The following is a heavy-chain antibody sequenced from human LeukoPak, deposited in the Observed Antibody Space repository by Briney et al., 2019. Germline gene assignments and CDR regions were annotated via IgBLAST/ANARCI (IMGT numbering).Heavy chain of an antibody. D-gene: IGHD3-3*01. V-gene: IGHV5-51*01. CDR1: GYSFVSHW. J-gene: IGHJ3*02. Sequence: GGSLKISCKASGYSFVSHWIVWVRQMPVKGLEWLGIIYPGDSDTRYSPSFQGQVTISADKSISTAYLQWNSLRASDTAMYYCARRPSYDFWSGYYGVDGLDIWGQGTMVTVSS. CDR3: ARRPSYDFWSGYYGVDGLDI. CDR2: IYPGDSDT.